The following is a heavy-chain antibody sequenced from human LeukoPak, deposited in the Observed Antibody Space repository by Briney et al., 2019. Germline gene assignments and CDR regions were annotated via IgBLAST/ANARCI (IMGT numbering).Heavy chain of an antibody. CDR2: ISLAGQT. D-gene: IGHD1-26*01. J-gene: IGHJ4*02. Sequence: SETLSLTCGVSGGSISGTNWWSWVRQPPGQGLEWIGEISLAGQTNYNPSLNGRVTMSLDKSSNQLSLRLTSVTAADTATYFCSRESGPFCPFGYWGQGTLVIVSS. CDR3: SRESGPFCPFGY. CDR1: GGSISGTNW. V-gene: IGHV4/OR15-8*02.